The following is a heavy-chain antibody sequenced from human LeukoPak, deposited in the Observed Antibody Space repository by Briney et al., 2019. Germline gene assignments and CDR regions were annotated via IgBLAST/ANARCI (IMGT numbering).Heavy chain of an antibody. CDR3: AREDGYNNGFFDY. D-gene: IGHD5-24*01. V-gene: IGHV4-59*01. CDR1: GGSISSYY. J-gene: IGHJ4*02. Sequence: SETLSLTCTVSGGSISSYYWSWIRQPPGKGLEWIGYIYYSGSTNYNPSLKSRVTISVKTSKNQFSLKLSSVTAADTAVYYCAREDGYNNGFFDYWGQGTLVTVSS. CDR2: IYYSGST.